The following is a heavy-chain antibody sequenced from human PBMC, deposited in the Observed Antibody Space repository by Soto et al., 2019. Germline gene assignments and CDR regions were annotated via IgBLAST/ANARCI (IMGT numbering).Heavy chain of an antibody. Sequence: SETLSLTCAVSGYSIASGYYWAWIRQSPGKGLEWIGRIYHAGSVYYNPSLNGRVALSMDTSKNHFSLKLTSVTAADTAVYYCARTFDYYGMDVWGQGTTVT. CDR2: IYHAGSV. V-gene: IGHV4-38-2*01. CDR3: ARTFDYYGMDV. J-gene: IGHJ6*02. CDR1: GYSIASGYY.